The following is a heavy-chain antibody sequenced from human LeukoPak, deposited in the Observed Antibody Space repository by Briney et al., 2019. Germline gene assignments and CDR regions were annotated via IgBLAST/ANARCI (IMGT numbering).Heavy chain of an antibody. CDR2: IYYSGST. J-gene: IGHJ4*02. CDR1: GGSISSYY. CDR3: ARSTYWKGIDY. V-gene: IGHV4-59*08. D-gene: IGHD1-1*01. Sequence: PSETLSLTCTVSGGSISSYYWSWIRQPPGKGLEWIGYIYYSGSTNYNPSLKSRVTMSVDTSKNQFSLKLSSVTAADTAVYYCARSTYWKGIDYWGQGTLVTVSS.